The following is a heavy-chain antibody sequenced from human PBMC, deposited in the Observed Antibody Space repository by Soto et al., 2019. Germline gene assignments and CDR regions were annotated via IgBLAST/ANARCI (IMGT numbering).Heavy chain of an antibody. D-gene: IGHD6-19*01. CDR3: ARRTVNIRTFYSGLKTHCFDS. CDR1: GDSMSSSDYY. V-gene: IGHV4-39*01. J-gene: IGHJ4*02. Sequence: QLQLHESGPGLVKPSETLSLTCAVSGDSMSSSDYYWGWIRKPPGKGLAWIGSIYYSGSTYYNPSIQSRVAISVDTSKNQFYLKLKSVTAADTAIYYCARRTVNIRTFYSGLKTHCFDSWGQGAPVTVSS. CDR2: IYYSGST.